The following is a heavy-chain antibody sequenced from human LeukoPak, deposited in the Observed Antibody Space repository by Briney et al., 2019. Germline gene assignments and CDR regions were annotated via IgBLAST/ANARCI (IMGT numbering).Heavy chain of an antibody. CDR2: ISGSGGST. CDR1: GFTFSSYA. Sequence: PGGSLRLSCAASGFTFSSYAMSWVRQAPGKGLEWVSAISGSGGSTYYADSVKGRFTISRDNSKNTLYLQMNSLRAEDTAVYYCAKKRGRDIVVVPAAAFFDYWGQGTLVTVSS. D-gene: IGHD2-2*01. J-gene: IGHJ4*02. CDR3: AKKRGRDIVVVPAAAFFDY. V-gene: IGHV3-23*01.